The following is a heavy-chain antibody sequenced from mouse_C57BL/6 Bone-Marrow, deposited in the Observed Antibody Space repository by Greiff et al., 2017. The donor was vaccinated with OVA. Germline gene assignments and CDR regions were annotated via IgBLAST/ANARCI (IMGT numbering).Heavy chain of an antibody. Sequence: EVQGVESGGGLVKPGGSLKLSCAASGFTFSDYGMHWVRQAPEKGLEWVAYISRGSSTIYYADKVKGRFTISRDNAKNTLFLQMTSLRSEDTAMYYCGQLAWFAYWGQGTLVTVSA. CDR3: GQLAWFAY. D-gene: IGHD4-1*02. CDR2: ISRGSSTI. CDR1: GFTFSDYG. V-gene: IGHV5-17*01. J-gene: IGHJ3*01.